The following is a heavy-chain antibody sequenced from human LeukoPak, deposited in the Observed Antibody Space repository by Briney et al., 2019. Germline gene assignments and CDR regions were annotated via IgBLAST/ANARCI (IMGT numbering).Heavy chain of an antibody. J-gene: IGHJ5*02. CDR3: ARVVLVAYGSGSYLWLDP. D-gene: IGHD3-10*01. CDR1: GGSISSGGYS. CDR2: IYHSGST. Sequence: PSETLSLTCAVSGGSISSGGYSWSWIRQPPGKGLEWIGYIYHSGSTYYNPSLKSRVTISVDRSKNQFSLKLSSVTAADTAVYYCARVVLVAYGSGSYLWLDPWGQGTLVTVSS. V-gene: IGHV4-30-2*01.